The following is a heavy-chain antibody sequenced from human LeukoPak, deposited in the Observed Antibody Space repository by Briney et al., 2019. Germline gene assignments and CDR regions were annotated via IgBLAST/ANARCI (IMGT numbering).Heavy chain of an antibody. CDR2: IWYDGSNK. CDR3: ARDYDILTGFPRGGFDY. Sequence: GGSLRLSCAASGFTFSNYGMHWVRQAPGKGLEWVAVIWYDGSNKYYADSVKGRFTISRDNSKNTLYLQMNSLRAEDTAVYYCARDYDILTGFPRGGFDYWGQGTLVTVSS. J-gene: IGHJ4*02. V-gene: IGHV3-33*08. CDR1: GFTFSNYG. D-gene: IGHD3-9*01.